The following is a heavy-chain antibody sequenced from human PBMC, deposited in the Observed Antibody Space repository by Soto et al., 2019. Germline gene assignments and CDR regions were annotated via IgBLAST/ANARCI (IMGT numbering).Heavy chain of an antibody. Sequence: SETLSLTCTVSGGSISSYYWSWIRQRPGKGLEWIGYIYYSGSTNYNPSLKSRVTISVDTSKNQFSLKLSSVTAADTAVYYCARDWADRDGYNQLDYWGQGTLVTVSS. J-gene: IGHJ4*02. CDR3: ARDWADRDGYNQLDY. CDR2: IYYSGST. V-gene: IGHV4-59*01. D-gene: IGHD5-12*01. CDR1: GGSISSYY.